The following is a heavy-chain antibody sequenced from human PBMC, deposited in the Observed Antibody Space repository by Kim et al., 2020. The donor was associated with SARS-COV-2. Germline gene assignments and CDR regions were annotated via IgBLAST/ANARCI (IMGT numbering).Heavy chain of an antibody. Sequence: SETLSLTCTVSGGSISSGSYYWSWIRQPAGKGLEWIGRIYTSGSTNYNPSLKSRVTISVDTSKNQFSLKLSSVTAADTAVYYCASLSLGGAFDIWGQGTMDTVSS. D-gene: IGHD3-16*01. V-gene: IGHV4-61*02. CDR3: ASLSLGGAFDI. J-gene: IGHJ3*02. CDR2: IYTSGST. CDR1: GGSISSGSYY.